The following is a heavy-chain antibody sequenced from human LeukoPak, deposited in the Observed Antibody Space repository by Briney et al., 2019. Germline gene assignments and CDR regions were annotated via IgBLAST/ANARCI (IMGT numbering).Heavy chain of an antibody. CDR3: ARAWESIAGYYFDY. CDR1: GYTFSSYH. J-gene: IGHJ4*02. Sequence: ASVKVSCKASGYTFSSYHIHWVRQAPGQGLEWMGRINPSFNPGVDVTTYAQKFQGRVTLTRDTSTNTVYMELSSLRSEDTAVYYCARAWESIAGYYFDYWGQGTLVTVSS. CDR2: INPSFNPGVDVT. D-gene: IGHD1-26*01. V-gene: IGHV1-46*01.